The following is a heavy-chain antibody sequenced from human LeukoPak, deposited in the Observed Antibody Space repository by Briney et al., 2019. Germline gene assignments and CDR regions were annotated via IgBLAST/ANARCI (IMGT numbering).Heavy chain of an antibody. CDR3: ATDMTATGGLGY. V-gene: IGHV3-7*01. J-gene: IGHJ4*02. CDR2: IKQDGSET. Sequence: GGSLRLSCAASGFTFSNYWMNWVRQPPGEGLEWVANIKQDGSETYYVDSVKGRFTISRDNAKNSLYLQMNGLRAEDTAVYYCATDMTATGGLGYWGQGTLVTVSS. CDR1: GFTFSNYW. D-gene: IGHD3-16*01.